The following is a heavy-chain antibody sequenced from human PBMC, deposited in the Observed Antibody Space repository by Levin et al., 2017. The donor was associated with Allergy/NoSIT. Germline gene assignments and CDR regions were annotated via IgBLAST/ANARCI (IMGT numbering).Heavy chain of an antibody. J-gene: IGHJ4*02. D-gene: IGHD7-27*01. CDR2: ILHTGNT. CDR3: ARESWGSLLD. Sequence: SETLSLTCTVSSDSISRSNWGWIRQPPGKGLEWIGYILHTGNTNYNPSPKSRVTISIATSRKQFSLRWNSLTATDTAFYYCARESWGSLLDWGQGILVAVSS. V-gene: IGHV4-59*08. CDR1: SDSISRSN.